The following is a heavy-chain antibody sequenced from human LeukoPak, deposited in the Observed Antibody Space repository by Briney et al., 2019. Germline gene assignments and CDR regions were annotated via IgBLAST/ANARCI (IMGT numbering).Heavy chain of an antibody. CDR3: ARGLRSILRFDP. J-gene: IGHJ5*02. V-gene: IGHV4-34*01. Sequence: SETLSLTCAVYGGSFSGYYWSWIRQPPGKGLEWIGEINHSGSTNYNPSLKSRVTISVGTSKNQFSLKLSSVTAADTAVYYCARGLRSILRFDPWGQGTLVTVSS. CDR2: INHSGST. CDR1: GGSFSGYY.